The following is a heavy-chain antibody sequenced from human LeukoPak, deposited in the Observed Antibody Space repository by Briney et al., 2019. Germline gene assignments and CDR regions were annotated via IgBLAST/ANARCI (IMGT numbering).Heavy chain of an antibody. V-gene: IGHV1-69*13. CDR1: GYTFTGYY. J-gene: IGHJ3*02. Sequence: GASVKVSCKASGYTFTGYYMHWVRQAPGQGLEWMGGIIPIFGTSNYAQRFQGRVTISAGESTSTAYMELSSLRSEDTAVYYCMRGRDAYKSNTFDIWGQGTMVTVSS. D-gene: IGHD5-24*01. CDR3: MRGRDAYKSNTFDI. CDR2: IIPIFGTS.